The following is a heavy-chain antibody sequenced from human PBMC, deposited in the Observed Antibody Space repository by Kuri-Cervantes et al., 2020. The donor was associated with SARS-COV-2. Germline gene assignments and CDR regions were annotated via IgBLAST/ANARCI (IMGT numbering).Heavy chain of an antibody. CDR3: AREGSDYDFWSGYYFEFDY. CDR2: IRYDGSNK. D-gene: IGHD3-3*01. J-gene: IGHJ4*02. V-gene: IGHV3-30*02. Sequence: GGSMRLSCAASGFTFSSYGMHWVRQAPGKGLEWVAFIRYDGSNKYYADSVKGRFTISRDNSKNTLYLQMNSLRAEDTAVYYCAREGSDYDFWSGYYFEFDYWGQGTLVTVSS. CDR1: GFTFSSYG.